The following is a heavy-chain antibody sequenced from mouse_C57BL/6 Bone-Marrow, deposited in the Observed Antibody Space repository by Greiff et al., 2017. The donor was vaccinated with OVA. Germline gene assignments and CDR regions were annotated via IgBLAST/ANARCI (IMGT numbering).Heavy chain of an antibody. CDR2: IHPNSGST. V-gene: IGHV1-64*01. J-gene: IGHJ4*01. CDR1: GYTFTSYW. Sequence: QVQLQQPGAELVKPGASVKLSCKASGYTFTSYWMHWVKQRPGQGLEWIGMIHPNSGSTNYNEKFKSKATLTVDKSSSTAYMQLSSLTSEDSAVYYCARQRWLPYAMDYWGRGTSVTVSS. D-gene: IGHD2-3*01. CDR3: ARQRWLPYAMDY.